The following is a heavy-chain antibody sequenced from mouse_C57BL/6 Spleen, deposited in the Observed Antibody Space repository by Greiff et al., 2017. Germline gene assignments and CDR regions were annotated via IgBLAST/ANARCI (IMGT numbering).Heavy chain of an antibody. CDR3: AREDSNYWYFDV. J-gene: IGHJ1*03. D-gene: IGHD2-5*01. CDR1: GYTFTGYW. Sequence: VHVKQSGAELAKPGASVKLSCKASGYTFTGYWMHWVKQRPGQGLEWIGYINPSSGNTKYNPKFKGKATLTADKSSTTAYMQLSGRTYEDSAVYYCAREDSNYWYFDVWGTGTTVTVSS. V-gene: IGHV1-7*01. CDR2: INPSSGNT.